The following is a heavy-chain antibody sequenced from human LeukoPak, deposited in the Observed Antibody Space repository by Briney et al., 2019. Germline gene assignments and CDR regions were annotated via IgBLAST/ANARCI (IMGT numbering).Heavy chain of an antibody. J-gene: IGHJ4*02. CDR2: ISYDGSNK. D-gene: IGHD3-10*01. V-gene: IGHV3-30*03. CDR3: ARTSREGSGSSY. CDR1: GFTFSSYG. Sequence: PGRSLRLSCAASGFTFSSYGMHWVRQAPGKGLEWVAVISYDGSNKYYADSVKGRFTISRDNSKNTLYLQMNSLRAEDTAVYYCARTSREGSGSSYWGQGTLVTVSS.